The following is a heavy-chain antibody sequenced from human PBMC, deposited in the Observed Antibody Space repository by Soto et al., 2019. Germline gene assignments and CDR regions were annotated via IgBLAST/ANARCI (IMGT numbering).Heavy chain of an antibody. CDR3: VRGCGNYPFEY. CDR2: ITHRGNT. V-gene: IGHV4-30-2*06. CDR1: GASITYGEYS. J-gene: IGHJ4*02. Sequence: QLRLQESGSGVVETSESLSLTCTVFGASITYGEYSWSWIRHSPGRGLEWVGHITHRGNTYFKPSFKSRLSMSIARAKNQYSLKLYSMTAADKGRYFCVRGCGNYPFEYWGQGILVTVSS. D-gene: IGHD1-7*01.